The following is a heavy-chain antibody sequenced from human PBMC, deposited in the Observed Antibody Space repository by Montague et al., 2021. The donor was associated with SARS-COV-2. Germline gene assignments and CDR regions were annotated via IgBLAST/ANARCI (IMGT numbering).Heavy chain of an antibody. CDR1: GGSISSSNWW. J-gene: IGHJ6*02. CDR3: ARGPSDTYYYNGMDV. Sequence: TLSLTCAVSGGSISSSNWWSWIRQPPGKALEWPARIDWDGDKYYNTSLKSRLTISKDTSKNLVVLTMTNMDPVDTATYYCARGPSDTYYYNGMDVWGRGTTVTVSS. CDR2: IDWDGDK. V-gene: IGHV2-70*11.